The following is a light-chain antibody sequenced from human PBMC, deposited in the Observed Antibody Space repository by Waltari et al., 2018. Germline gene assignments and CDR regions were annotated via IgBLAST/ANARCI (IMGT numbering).Light chain of an antibody. V-gene: IGLV2-14*01. CDR1: RSAVGAFDS. J-gene: IGLJ1*01. CDR3: SSFTTRSTYA. Sequence: QSALTQPASVSGSPGQSITISCTGTRSAVGAFDSGPWYQQHPGKPPQLIIYEVISRPSGISDRFSGSKSDNTASLTIFDLQPEDEADYYCSSFTTRSTYAFGAGTKVTVL. CDR2: EVI.